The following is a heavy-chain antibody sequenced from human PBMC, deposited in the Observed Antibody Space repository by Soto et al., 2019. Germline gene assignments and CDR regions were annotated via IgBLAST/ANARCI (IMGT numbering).Heavy chain of an antibody. V-gene: IGHV4-59*01. CDR3: AVSGITIFGVVIDY. D-gene: IGHD3-3*01. CDR2: IYYSGST. Sequence: SETLSVTCTVSGGSISSYCWSWIRQPPGKGLEWIGYIYYSGSTNYNPSLKSRVTISVDTSKNQFSLKLSSVTAADTAVYYCAVSGITIFGVVIDYWGQGTLVTVSS. J-gene: IGHJ4*02. CDR1: GGSISSYC.